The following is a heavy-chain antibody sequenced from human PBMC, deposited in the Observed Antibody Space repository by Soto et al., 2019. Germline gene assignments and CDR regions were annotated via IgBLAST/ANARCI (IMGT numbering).Heavy chain of an antibody. D-gene: IGHD3-22*01. CDR1: GGTFSSYA. Sequence: QVQLVQSGGEVKQPGSSVKVSCKASGGTFSSYAISWVRQAPGQGLEWMGGIIPILGTVNYAQKFQGRVTITADESTSTAYMELSSLRSEDTAVYYCARDLATTYYYDSSGTPPGYWGQGTLVTVSS. CDR3: ARDLATTYYYDSSGTPPGY. J-gene: IGHJ4*02. CDR2: IIPILGTV. V-gene: IGHV1-69*01.